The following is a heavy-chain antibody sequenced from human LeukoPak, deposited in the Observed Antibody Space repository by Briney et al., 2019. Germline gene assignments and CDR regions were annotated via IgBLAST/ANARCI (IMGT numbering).Heavy chain of an antibody. J-gene: IGHJ4*02. V-gene: IGHV3-30*02. CDR1: GFTFSSYG. CDR2: IRYDGSNK. Sequence: TGGSLRLSCAASGFTFSSYGMHWVRQAPGKGLEWVAFIRYDGSNKYYADSVKGRFTIYRDNSKNVLYLQMNSLRADDTALYYCAKTLWGLTLLSSDHWGQGTLVTVSS. CDR3: AKTLWGLTLLSSDH. D-gene: IGHD2-21*02.